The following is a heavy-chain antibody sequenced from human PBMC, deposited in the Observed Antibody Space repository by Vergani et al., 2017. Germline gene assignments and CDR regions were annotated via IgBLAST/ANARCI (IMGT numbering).Heavy chain of an antibody. Sequence: EVQLLESGGGLVQPGGSLRLSCAASGFTFSSYAMSWVRQAPGKWLEWVSAISGSGGSTYYADSVKGRFTISRDNSKNTLYLQMNSLRAEDTAVYYCAKVGGEYYYDSSGYYYSWGQGTLVTVSS. J-gene: IGHJ4*02. CDR1: GFTFSSYA. CDR2: ISGSGGST. V-gene: IGHV3-23*01. CDR3: AKVGGEYYYDSSGYYYS. D-gene: IGHD3-22*01.